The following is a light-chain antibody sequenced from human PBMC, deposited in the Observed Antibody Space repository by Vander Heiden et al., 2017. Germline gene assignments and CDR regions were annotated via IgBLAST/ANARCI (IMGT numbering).Light chain of an antibody. Sequence: QSALTQPASASGSPGQSITISWPGASGDFGSYNLVSWYQQHPGKAPKLMIYEGSKRPSGVSNRFSGSKSGNTASLTISGLQAEDEADYYCCSYAGSSTFVFGTGTKVTVL. CDR2: EGS. CDR1: SGDFGSYNL. CDR3: CSYAGSSTFV. J-gene: IGLJ1*01. V-gene: IGLV2-23*01.